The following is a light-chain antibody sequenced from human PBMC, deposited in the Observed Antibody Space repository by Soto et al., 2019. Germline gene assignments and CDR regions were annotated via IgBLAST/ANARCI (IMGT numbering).Light chain of an antibody. Sequence: DIQMTQSPSSLSASVGDRVTITCRASQSVGNFLNWYQQKPGKAPKLLIYAASSLQSGDPSRFSGSGFGTDFTLTIRSLQPEDFATYFCQQSYSSLTFGGGTKVDIK. CDR3: QQSYSSLT. CDR2: AAS. V-gene: IGKV1-39*01. CDR1: QSVGNF. J-gene: IGKJ4*01.